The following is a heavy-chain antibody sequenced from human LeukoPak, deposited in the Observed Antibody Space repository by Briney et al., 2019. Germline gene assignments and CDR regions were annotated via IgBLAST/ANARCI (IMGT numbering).Heavy chain of an antibody. Sequence: GGSLRLSCAASGFTFSDHYMDWVRQAPGKGLEWVGRTRKKANNYTAEYVASVKGRFTISRDDSKNFLYLQMNSLKPEDTAVYYCARGLAAAEPWYFDLWGRGTLVTVSS. CDR2: TRKKANNYTA. V-gene: IGHV3-72*01. D-gene: IGHD6-13*01. CDR3: ARGLAAAEPWYFDL. CDR1: GFTFSDHY. J-gene: IGHJ2*01.